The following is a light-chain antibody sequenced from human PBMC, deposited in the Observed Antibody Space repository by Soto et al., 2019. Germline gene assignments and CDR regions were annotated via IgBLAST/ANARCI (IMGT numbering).Light chain of an antibody. CDR2: DAS. J-gene: IGKJ1*01. Sequence: EIVLTQSPGTLSLSPGERATLSCRASQSVSNNYLAWYQQKPGQAPRLLIYDASTRATGIPARFSGSGSGTEFTLTISSLQSEDFAVYYCQHYNSYSEAFGQGTKVDIK. V-gene: IGKV3-15*01. CDR3: QHYNSYSEA. CDR1: QSVSNN.